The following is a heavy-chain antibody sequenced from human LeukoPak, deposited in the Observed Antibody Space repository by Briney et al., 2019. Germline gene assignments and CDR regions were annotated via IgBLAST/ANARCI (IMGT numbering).Heavy chain of an antibody. D-gene: IGHD3-16*01. J-gene: IGHJ5*02. CDR1: GGSISSYY. CDR3: ARDLGDNWFDP. CDR2: IYYSGST. Sequence: SETLSLTCTVSGGSISSYYWSWIRQPPGKGLEWIGYIYYSGSTNYNPSLKSRVTISVDTSKNQFSLKLSSVTAADTAVYCCARDLGDNWFDPWGQGTLVTVSS. V-gene: IGHV4-59*01.